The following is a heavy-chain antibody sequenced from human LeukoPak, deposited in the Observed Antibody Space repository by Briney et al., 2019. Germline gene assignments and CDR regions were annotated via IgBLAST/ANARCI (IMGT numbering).Heavy chain of an antibody. V-gene: IGHV4-31*03. J-gene: IGHJ5*02. CDR3: ARDNAYYFGSGSYYSYNWFDP. CDR1: GGSISSGGYY. D-gene: IGHD3-10*01. Sequence: SRTLSLTCTVSGGSISSGGYYWSWIRQHPGKGLEWIGYIYDSGRTYYTPSLKSRVTISVDTSKNQFSLKLSSVTAADTAVYYCARDNAYYFGSGSYYSYNWFDPWGQGTLVTVSS. CDR2: IYDSGRT.